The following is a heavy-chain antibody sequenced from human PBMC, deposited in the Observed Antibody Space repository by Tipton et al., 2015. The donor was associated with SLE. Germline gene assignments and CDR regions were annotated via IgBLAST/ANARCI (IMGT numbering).Heavy chain of an antibody. CDR1: GGSISSSNW. V-gene: IGHV4-4*02. CDR3: ARASSSGWYGYY. D-gene: IGHD6-19*01. CDR2: IYHSGST. J-gene: IGHJ4*02. Sequence: TLSLTCAVSGGSISSSNWWSWVRQPPGKGLEWIGEIYHSGSTNHNPSLKGRVTISVDKSKNQFSLKLSSVTAADTAVYYCARASSSGWYGYYWGQGTLVTVSS.